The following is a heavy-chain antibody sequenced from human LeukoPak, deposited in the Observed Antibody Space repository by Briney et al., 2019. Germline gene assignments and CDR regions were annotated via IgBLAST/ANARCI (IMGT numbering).Heavy chain of an antibody. J-gene: IGHJ4*02. CDR1: GYTFTSQF. Sequence: ASVKVSCKASGYTFTSQFMNWVRQAPGQGLEWMGIINPYGGSTSYAQKFQGRVTMTRDTSTSTVYMEVSSLRSEDSAVYYCARSVSHGGHFDYWGQGTLVTVSS. CDR3: ARSVSHGGHFDY. CDR2: INPYGGST. D-gene: IGHD3-16*01. V-gene: IGHV1-46*01.